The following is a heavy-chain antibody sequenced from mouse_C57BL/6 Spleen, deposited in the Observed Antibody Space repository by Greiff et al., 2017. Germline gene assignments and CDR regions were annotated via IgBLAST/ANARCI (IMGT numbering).Heavy chain of an antibody. Sequence: VQLQQSGAELVKPGASVKLSCKASGYTFTEYTIHWVKQRSGQGLEWIGWFYPGSGSIKYNEKFKDKATLTADKSSSTVYMELSRLTSEDSAVYFCARHKNYKADPVYYFDYWGQGTTLTVSS. CDR2: FYPGSGSI. CDR3: ARHKNYKADPVYYFDY. CDR1: GYTFTEYT. V-gene: IGHV1-62-2*01. J-gene: IGHJ2*01. D-gene: IGHD2-12*01.